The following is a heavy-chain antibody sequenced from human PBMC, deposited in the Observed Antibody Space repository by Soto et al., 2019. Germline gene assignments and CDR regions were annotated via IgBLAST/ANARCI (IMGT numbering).Heavy chain of an antibody. CDR3: ARGPWSSGWFVY. J-gene: IGHJ4*02. CDR1: GGSISSGDYY. D-gene: IGHD6-19*01. CDR2: IYYSGST. Sequence: SETLSLTCTVSGGSISSGDYYWSWIRQPPGKGLEWIGYIYYSGSTYYNPSLKSRVTISVDTSKNQFSLKLSSVTAADTAVYYCARGPWSSGWFVYWGQGTLVTVSS. V-gene: IGHV4-30-4*01.